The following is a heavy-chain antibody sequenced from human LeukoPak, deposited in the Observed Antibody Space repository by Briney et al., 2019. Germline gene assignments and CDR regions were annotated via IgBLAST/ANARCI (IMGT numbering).Heavy chain of an antibody. CDR2: IYSGGST. CDR1: GFTVSSNY. Sequence: QPGGSLRLSCAASGFTVSSNYMSWVRQAPGKGLEWVSVIYSGGSTYYADPVKGRFTISRDNSKNTLYLHMNSLRAEDTAVYYCARDRITGTSDYWGQGTLVTVSS. CDR3: ARDRITGTSDY. D-gene: IGHD1-7*01. V-gene: IGHV3-66*02. J-gene: IGHJ4*02.